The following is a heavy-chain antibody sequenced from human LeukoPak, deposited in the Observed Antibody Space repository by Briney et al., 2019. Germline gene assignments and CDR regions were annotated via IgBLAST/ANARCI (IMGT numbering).Heavy chain of an antibody. CDR3: ARHVDSSTYYYFGS. J-gene: IGHJ4*02. Sequence: SETLSLTCTVSGGSISSSNYYWGWIRQPPGKGLEWIGTIFYSGSTYYSPSLKSRVTISVDTPKSQFSLKLSSATAADTAVYYCARHVDSSTYYYFGSWGQGTLVTVSS. V-gene: IGHV4-39*01. CDR1: GGSISSSNYY. D-gene: IGHD3-22*01. CDR2: IFYSGST.